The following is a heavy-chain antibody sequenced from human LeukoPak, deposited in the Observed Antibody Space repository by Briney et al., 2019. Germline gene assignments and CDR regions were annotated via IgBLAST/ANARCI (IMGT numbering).Heavy chain of an antibody. Sequence: GGSLRLSCAASRLTFDPYSMNWVRQAPGRGLEWVSSISSSGTYIYYADSVKGRFTISRDNAKNSLYLQMNSLRAEDTAIYYCARGGSRVETLVVLDYWGQGALVTVFS. CDR2: ISSSGTYI. CDR1: RLTFDPYS. D-gene: IGHD2-21*01. V-gene: IGHV3-21*01. CDR3: ARGGSRVETLVVLDY. J-gene: IGHJ4*02.